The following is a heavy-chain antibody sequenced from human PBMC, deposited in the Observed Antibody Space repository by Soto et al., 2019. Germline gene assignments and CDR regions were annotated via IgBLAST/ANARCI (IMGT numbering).Heavy chain of an antibody. CDR3: AKATDYGDYPLNY. J-gene: IGHJ4*02. CDR1: GFTFSSCG. D-gene: IGHD4-17*01. Sequence: PGGSLRLSCAASGFTFSSCGMHWVRQAPGKGLEWVAVISYDGSNKYYADSVKGRFTISRDNSKNTLYLQMNSLRAEDTAVYYCAKATDYGDYPLNYWGQGTLVTVSS. V-gene: IGHV3-30*18. CDR2: ISYDGSNK.